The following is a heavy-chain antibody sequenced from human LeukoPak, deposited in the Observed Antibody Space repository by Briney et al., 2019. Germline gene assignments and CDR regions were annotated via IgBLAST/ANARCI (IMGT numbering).Heavy chain of an antibody. CDR2: IWYDGSNK. CDR3: ARDRGGGYCSGGSCLLDY. CDR1: GFTFSSYG. Sequence: GRSLRLSCAASGFTFSSYGMRWVRQAPGKGLEWVAVIWYDGSNKYYADSVKGRFTISRDNSKNTLYLQMNSLRAEDTAVYYCARDRGGGYCSGGSCLLDYWGQGTLVTVSS. V-gene: IGHV3-33*01. D-gene: IGHD2-15*01. J-gene: IGHJ4*02.